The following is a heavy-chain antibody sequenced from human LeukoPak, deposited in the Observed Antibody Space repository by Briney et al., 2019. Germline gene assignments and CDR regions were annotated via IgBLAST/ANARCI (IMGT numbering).Heavy chain of an antibody. Sequence: GGSLRLSCTASGFIFSGSWMAWIRQAPGKGLEWVAIIKKDGSEKYYVDSMKGRFTISRDNAKNTLYLQMNSLRAEDTAVYYCAKDTSAIYSSSSFGVFDYWGQGTLVTVSS. CDR2: IKKDGSEK. CDR1: GFIFSGSW. J-gene: IGHJ4*02. D-gene: IGHD6-6*01. CDR3: AKDTSAIYSSSSFGVFDY. V-gene: IGHV3-7*01.